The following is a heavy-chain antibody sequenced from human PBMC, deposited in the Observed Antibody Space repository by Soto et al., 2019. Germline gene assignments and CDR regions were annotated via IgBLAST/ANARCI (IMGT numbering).Heavy chain of an antibody. V-gene: IGHV3-23*01. CDR1: GFTFSTYA. D-gene: IGHD2-15*01. CDR3: ATRHLPYCSGGTCNPFDF. Sequence: GGSLRLSCAASGFTFSTYAMSWVRQTPGKGLEWVSTISVSGDSTYSADSLKGRFAVSRDNSKNTVYLQMNSLRAEDTAIYYCATRHLPYCSGGTCNPFDFWGQGTLVTVSS. J-gene: IGHJ4*02. CDR2: ISVSGDST.